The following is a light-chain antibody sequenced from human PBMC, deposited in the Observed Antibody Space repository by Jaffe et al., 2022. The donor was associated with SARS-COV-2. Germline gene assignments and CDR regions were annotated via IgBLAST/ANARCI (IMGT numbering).Light chain of an antibody. J-gene: IGKJ2*01. CDR3: QQRDNLFT. CDR1: QSVSDN. CDR2: DAY. V-gene: IGKV3-11*01. Sequence: EIVLTQSPDTLSLSPGERATLSCRASQSVSDNLAWYQQKPGQAPRLVIYDAYKRASGIPARFSGSGSGTDFTLTISSLEPEDFAVYYCQQRDNLFTFGQGTKLEIK.